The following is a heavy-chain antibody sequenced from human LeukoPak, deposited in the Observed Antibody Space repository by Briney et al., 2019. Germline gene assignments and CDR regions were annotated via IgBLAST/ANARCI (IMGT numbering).Heavy chain of an antibody. CDR2: INPSGGST. CDR1: GYTFTSYY. J-gene: IGHJ2*01. Sequence: GASVKVSCKASGYTFTSYYMHWVRQAPGQGLEWMGIINPSGGSTSYAQKFQGRVTMTRDTSTSTVYMELSSLRSEDTAVYSCARGRTSVVVVAATDRDFDLWGRGTLVTVSS. D-gene: IGHD2-15*01. V-gene: IGHV1-46*01. CDR3: ARGRTSVVVVAATDRDFDL.